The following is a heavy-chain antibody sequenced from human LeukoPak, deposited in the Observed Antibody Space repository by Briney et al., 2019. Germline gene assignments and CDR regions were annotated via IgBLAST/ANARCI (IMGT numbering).Heavy chain of an antibody. D-gene: IGHD1-26*01. Sequence: GGSLRLSCAASGFTFSSYAMSWVRQAPGKGLEWVSAISGSGGSTYYADSVKGRFTISRDNSKNTLYLQMNSLRAEDTAVYYCTTDGVGVEGATYDNWGQGTLVSVSS. J-gene: IGHJ4*02. CDR1: GFTFSSYA. CDR2: ISGSGGST. CDR3: TTDGVGVEGATYDN. V-gene: IGHV3-23*01.